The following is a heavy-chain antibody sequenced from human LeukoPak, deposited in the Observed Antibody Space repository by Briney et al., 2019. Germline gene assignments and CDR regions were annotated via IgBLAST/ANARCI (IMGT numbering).Heavy chain of an antibody. J-gene: IGHJ3*02. D-gene: IGHD6-13*01. CDR3: TRSAIAAAGNPDAFDI. CDR2: IRSKAYGGTK. Sequence: GGSMTLSWAAYAFTFNSYSMSWVRQAPGKGLEWVGFIRSKAYGGTKKYAASVKGRLTTSRDASKSVRYRHRNSLKTEDKAVGYCTRSAIAAAGNPDAFDIWGQGTMVTVSS. CDR1: AFTFNSYS. V-gene: IGHV3-49*04.